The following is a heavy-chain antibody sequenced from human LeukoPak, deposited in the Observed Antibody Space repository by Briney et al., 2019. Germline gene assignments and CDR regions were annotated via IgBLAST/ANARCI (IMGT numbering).Heavy chain of an antibody. CDR1: GGSFSGYY. D-gene: IGHD5-12*01. CDR3: ASHGYSGYDFLD. CDR2: INHSGST. Sequence: SETLSLTCAVYGGSFSGYYWSWIRQPPGKGLEWIGEINHSGSTNYNPSLKSRVTISVDTSKNQFSLKLSSVTAADTAVYYCASHGYSGYDFLDWGQGTLVTVSS. J-gene: IGHJ4*02. V-gene: IGHV4-34*01.